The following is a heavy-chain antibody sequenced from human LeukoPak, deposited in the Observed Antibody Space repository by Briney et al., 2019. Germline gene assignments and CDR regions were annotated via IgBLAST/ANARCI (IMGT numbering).Heavy chain of an antibody. J-gene: IGHJ4*02. D-gene: IGHD6-19*01. CDR2: ISGSGDST. CDR1: GFTFSNYA. Sequence: GGSLRLSCAASGFTFSNYAMRWVRQAPGKGLEWGSGISGSGDSTYYADSVKGRFTISRDNSKNTLYLQMNSLRAEDTAVYYCARRSGIAVAGAFDYWGQGTLVTVSS. CDR3: ARRSGIAVAGAFDY. V-gene: IGHV3-23*01.